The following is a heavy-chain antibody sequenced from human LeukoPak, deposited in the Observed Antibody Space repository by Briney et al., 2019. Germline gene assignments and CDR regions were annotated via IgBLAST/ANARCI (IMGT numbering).Heavy chain of an antibody. V-gene: IGHV3-30-3*01. D-gene: IGHD3-16*01. CDR1: GFTFSSYA. CDR2: ISYDGSNK. Sequence: GGSLRLSCAASGFTFSSYAMHWVPQAPGKGLEWVAVISYDGSNKYYADSVKGRFTISRDNSKNTLYLQMNSLRAEDTAVYYCARDLLDYADYGLDVFDIWGQGTLVTVSS. J-gene: IGHJ3*02. CDR3: ARDLLDYADYGLDVFDI.